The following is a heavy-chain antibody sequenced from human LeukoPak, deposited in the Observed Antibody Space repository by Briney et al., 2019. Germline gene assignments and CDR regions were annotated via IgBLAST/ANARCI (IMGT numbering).Heavy chain of an antibody. D-gene: IGHD2-2*01. V-gene: IGHV3-74*01. J-gene: IGHJ6*02. CDR3: ARVTSVPNSYYYYYGMDV. CDR1: GFTFSSYA. Sequence: GGSLRLSCAASGFTFSSYAMSWVRQAPGKGLEWVSRINTDGSSTRYADSVKGRFTISRDNAKNTLYLQMNSLRADDTAVYYCARVTSVPNSYYYYYGMDVWGQGTTVTVSS. CDR2: INTDGSST.